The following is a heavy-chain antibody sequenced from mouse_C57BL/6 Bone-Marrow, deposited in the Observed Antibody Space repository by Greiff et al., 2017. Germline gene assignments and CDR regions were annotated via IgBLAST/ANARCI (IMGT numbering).Heavy chain of an antibody. Sequence: EVKVVEPGGGLVKPGGSLKLSCAASGFTFSSYAMSWVRQTPEKRLEWVATISDDGSYTYYTDNVKGRCTISRDNAKNNRYLQMSHLKSEDTAMYYCAREGAYCYGSSHFADWGKGTLVTVSA. J-gene: IGHJ3*01. V-gene: IGHV5-4*01. CDR2: ISDDGSYT. D-gene: IGHD1-1*01. CDR1: GFTFSSYA. CDR3: AREGAYCYGSSHFAD.